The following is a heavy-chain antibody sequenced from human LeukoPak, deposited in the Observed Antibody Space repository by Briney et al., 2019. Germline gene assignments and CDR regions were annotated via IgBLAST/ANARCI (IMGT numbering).Heavy chain of an antibody. J-gene: IGHJ4*02. CDR1: GGSISSSSYY. CDR2: IYYSGST. V-gene: IGHV4-39*07. Sequence: PSETLSLTCTVSGGSISSSSYYWGWIRQPPGKGLEWIGSIYYSGSTYYNPSLKSRVTISVDTSKNQFSLKLSSVTAADTAVYYCARVLRWIYYFDYWGQGTLVTVSS. CDR3: ARVLRWIYYFDY. D-gene: IGHD4-23*01.